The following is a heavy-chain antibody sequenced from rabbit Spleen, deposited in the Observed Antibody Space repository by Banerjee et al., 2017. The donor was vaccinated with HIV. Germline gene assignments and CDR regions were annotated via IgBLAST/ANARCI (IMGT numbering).Heavy chain of an antibody. J-gene: IGHJ4*01. CDR1: GFSFSSSYY. CDR2: IYADSSGST. V-gene: IGHV1S40*01. CDR3: ARGSAAMTLVITGYYLNL. D-gene: IGHD2-1*01. Sequence: QSLEESGGDLVKPGASLTLSCKASGFSFSSSYYMCWVRQAPGKGLEYIACIYADSSGSTVYASWAKGRFTISKTSSTTVTLEMTSLTAADTATYFCARGSAAMTLVITGYYLNLWGQGTLVTVS.